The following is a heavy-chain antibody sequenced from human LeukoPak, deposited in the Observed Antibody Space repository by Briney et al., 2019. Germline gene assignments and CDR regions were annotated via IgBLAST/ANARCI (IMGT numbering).Heavy chain of an antibody. D-gene: IGHD2-2*01. V-gene: IGHV3-74*01. CDR1: GFTFSSYW. CDR3: AGEIGYCSSTSCYFLDY. J-gene: IGHJ4*02. CDR2: INSDGSST. Sequence: GGSLRLSCAASGFTFSSYWMHWVRQAPGKGLVWVSRINSDGSSTSYADSVKGRFTISRDNAKNTLYLQMNSLRAEGTAVYYCAGEIGYCSSTSCYFLDYWGPGTLVTVSS.